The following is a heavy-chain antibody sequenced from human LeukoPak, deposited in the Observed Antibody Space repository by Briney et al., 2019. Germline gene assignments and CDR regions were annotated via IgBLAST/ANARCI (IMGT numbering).Heavy chain of an antibody. CDR2: IKQDGSEK. D-gene: IGHD6-19*01. Sequence: GGSLRLSCAASGFTFSSYWMSWVRQAPGKGLEWVANIKQDGSEKYYVDSVKGRFTISRDNAKNSLYLRMNSLRAEDTALYYCAREGAVAGTWDYYYYMDVWGKGTTVTVSS. J-gene: IGHJ6*03. V-gene: IGHV3-7*03. CDR1: GFTFSSYW. CDR3: AREGAVAGTWDYYYYMDV.